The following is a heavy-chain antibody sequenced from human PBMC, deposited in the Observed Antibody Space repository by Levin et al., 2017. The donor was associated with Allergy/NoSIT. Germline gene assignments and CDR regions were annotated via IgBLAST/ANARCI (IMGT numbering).Heavy chain of an antibody. D-gene: IGHD3-16*01. CDR2: IKQDGSEK. CDR1: GFTFSSYW. Sequence: SGGSLRLSCAASGFTFSSYWMSWVRQAPGKGLEWVANIKQDGSEKYYVDSVKGRFTISRDNAKNSLYLQMNSLRAEDTAVYYCARGGDYVWGSMFDYWGQGTLVTVSS. J-gene: IGHJ4*02. V-gene: IGHV3-7*01. CDR3: ARGGDYVWGSMFDY.